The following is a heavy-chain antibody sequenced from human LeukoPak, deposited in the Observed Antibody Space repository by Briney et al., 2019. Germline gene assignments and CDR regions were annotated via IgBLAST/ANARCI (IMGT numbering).Heavy chain of an antibody. CDR3: ARTTVHPEYFQH. CDR2: INSDGSST. J-gene: IGHJ1*01. CDR1: GFTFSSYW. D-gene: IGHD1-14*01. V-gene: IGHV3-74*01. Sequence: PGGSLRLSCAASGFTFSSYWMHWVRQAPGKGLVWVSRINSDGSSTSYADSVKGRFTISGDNAKNTLYLQMNSLRAEDTAVYYCARTTVHPEYFQHWGQGTLVTVSS.